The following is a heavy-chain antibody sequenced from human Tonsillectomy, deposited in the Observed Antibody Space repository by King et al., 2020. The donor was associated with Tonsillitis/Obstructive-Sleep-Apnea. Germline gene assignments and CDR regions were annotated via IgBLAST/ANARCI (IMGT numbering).Heavy chain of an antibody. CDR3: ARDQLSSDNHADY. J-gene: IGHJ4*02. CDR1: GFSLRTYG. Sequence: VQLVQSGGGVVQPGNSLTISCAASGFSLRTYGMHWVRQAPGKGLEWVAVFWYDGTNKYYADSVKGRFTVSRDNSKNTLYLQMNSLRAEDTAVYYCARDQLSSDNHADYWGQGTLVTVSS. D-gene: IGHD2-15*01. V-gene: IGHV3-33*01. CDR2: FWYDGTNK.